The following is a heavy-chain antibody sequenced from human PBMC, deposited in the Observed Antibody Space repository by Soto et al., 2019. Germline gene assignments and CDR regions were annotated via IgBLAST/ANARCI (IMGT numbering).Heavy chain of an antibody. D-gene: IGHD6-13*01. CDR3: AITGIAAAGTGGLR. CDR2: ISYDGSNK. CDR1: GFTFSSYA. Sequence: QVQLVESGGGVVQPGRSLRLYCAASGFTFSSYAMPWVRQAPGKGLEWVAVISYDGSNKYYADSVKGRFTISRDNSKNTLYLQMNSLRAEDTAVYYCAITGIAAAGTGGLRWGQGTLVTVSS. V-gene: IGHV3-30-3*01. J-gene: IGHJ4*02.